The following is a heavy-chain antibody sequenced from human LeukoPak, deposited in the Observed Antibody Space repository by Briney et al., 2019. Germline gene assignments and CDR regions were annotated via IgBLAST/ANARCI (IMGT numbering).Heavy chain of an antibody. CDR1: GFTFINYA. D-gene: IGHD2/OR15-2a*01. J-gene: IGHJ5*01. Sequence: GGSLRLSCTASGFTFINYAVSWVRQVPGKGLEWVSAISGSGGTTYYADSVKGRFTISGDNSKNTLYLQMNGLRAEDTAIYYCAKNPSLGTYFRFDSWGQGTLVTVSS. CDR2: ISGSGGTT. V-gene: IGHV3-23*01. CDR3: AKNPSLGTYFRFDS.